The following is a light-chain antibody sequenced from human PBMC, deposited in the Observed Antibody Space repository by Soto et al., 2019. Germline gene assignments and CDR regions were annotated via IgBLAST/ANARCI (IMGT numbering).Light chain of an antibody. V-gene: IGLV1-44*01. J-gene: IGLJ2*01. CDR1: SSNIGSNT. CDR2: TTY. Sequence: QSVLTQPPSASGTPGQRVTISCSGSSSNIGSNTVNWYQQLPGTAPKLLIYTTYQRPSGVPDRFSGSKSGTSASLAISGLQSEDEADYYCAAWDDDLIGTVFGGGTKLTVL. CDR3: AAWDDDLIGTV.